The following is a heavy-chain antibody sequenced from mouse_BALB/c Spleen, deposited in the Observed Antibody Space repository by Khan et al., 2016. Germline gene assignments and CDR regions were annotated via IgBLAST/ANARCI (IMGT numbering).Heavy chain of an antibody. CDR1: GFSLTNYG. D-gene: IGHD4-1*01. CDR2: MWSGGST. V-gene: IGHV2-2*02. CDR3: ARNWEGGYFDY. Sequence: QVQLKESGPGLVQPSQSLSITCTVSGFSLTNYGVHWVRQSPGKGLEWLGVMWSGGSTDYNAAFKSRLSIYKDSSKSQVFFKMNSLQANDTAISYCARNWEGGYFDYWGQGTTLTVSS. J-gene: IGHJ2*01.